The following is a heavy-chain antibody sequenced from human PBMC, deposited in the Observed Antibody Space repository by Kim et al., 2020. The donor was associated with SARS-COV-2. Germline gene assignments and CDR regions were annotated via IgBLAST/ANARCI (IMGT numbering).Heavy chain of an antibody. D-gene: IGHD6-19*01. CDR3: AGQVGQWLVLASPFVY. CDR1: GCSISSSGYY. V-gene: IGHV4-39*01. CDR2: NYYSGST. Sequence: SETLSLTCTVSGCSISSSGYYWGWLRQPPGKGLEWIGSNYYSGSTYYNPSLKSRVTTSVDTSKNQSSLKLTSVTAADTAGYYCAGQVGQWLVLASPFVYSGQGTLVTVSP. J-gene: IGHJ4*02.